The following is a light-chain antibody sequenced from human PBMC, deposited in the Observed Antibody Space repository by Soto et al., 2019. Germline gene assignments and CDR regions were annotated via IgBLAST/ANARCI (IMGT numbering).Light chain of an antibody. CDR2: GAS. Sequence: EIVMTQSPATLSVSAGERATLSCRASQSVGSDLAWYQHKPGQAPRLLIYGASTRATGIPARFSASGSGTEFTLTISSLQSEDFAVYYCQQYNNWPRTFGQGTKVDIK. V-gene: IGKV3-15*01. J-gene: IGKJ1*01. CDR1: QSVGSD. CDR3: QQYNNWPRT.